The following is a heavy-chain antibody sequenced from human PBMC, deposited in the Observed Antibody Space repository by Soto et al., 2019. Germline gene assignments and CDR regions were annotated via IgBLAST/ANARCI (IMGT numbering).Heavy chain of an antibody. D-gene: IGHD3-22*01. CDR3: ARDQAGYYYDSSGYPFDY. Sequence: ASVKVSCKASGYTFSSYGISWVRQAPGQGLEWMGWISAYNGNTNYAQKLQGRVTMTTDTSTSTAYMELRSLRSDDTAVYYCARDQAGYYYDSSGYPFDYWGQGTLVTSPQ. J-gene: IGHJ4*02. CDR1: GYTFSSYG. CDR2: ISAYNGNT. V-gene: IGHV1-18*01.